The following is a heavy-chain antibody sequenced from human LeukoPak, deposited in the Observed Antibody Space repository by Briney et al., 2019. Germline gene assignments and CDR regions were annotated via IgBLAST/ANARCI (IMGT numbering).Heavy chain of an antibody. CDR1: GFTFGSYA. Sequence: GGSLRLSCAASGFTFGSYAMSWVRQAPGKGLEWVSAISGSGGSTYYADSVKGRFTISRDNSKNTLYLQMNSLRAEDTAVYYCAKGMHYYGSGSSLDYWGQGTLVTVSS. CDR2: ISGSGGST. J-gene: IGHJ4*02. D-gene: IGHD3-10*01. V-gene: IGHV3-23*01. CDR3: AKGMHYYGSGSSLDY.